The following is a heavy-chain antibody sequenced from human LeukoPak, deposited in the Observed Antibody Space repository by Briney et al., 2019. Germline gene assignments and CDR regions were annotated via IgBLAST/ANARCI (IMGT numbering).Heavy chain of an antibody. CDR2: ISSSSGTI. CDR1: GFTFSSYS. Sequence: GGSLRLSCAASGFTFSSYSMNWVRQAPGKGLEWVSYISSSSGTIFYADSVKGRFTISRDNAKNSLYLQMNSLRAEDTAVYYCARSYYDFWSGLTPNDYWGQGTLVTVSS. CDR3: ARSYYDFWSGLTPNDY. D-gene: IGHD3-3*01. J-gene: IGHJ4*02. V-gene: IGHV3-48*01.